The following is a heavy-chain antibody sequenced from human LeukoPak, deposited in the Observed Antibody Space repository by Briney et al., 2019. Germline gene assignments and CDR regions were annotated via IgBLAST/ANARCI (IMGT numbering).Heavy chain of an antibody. J-gene: IGHJ4*02. CDR3: ARHSRFQQLGSFDY. Sequence: SETLSLTCTVSGDSINSGGYYWSWIRQHPGKGQEWIGYIYSSGSTNYNPSLKSRVTISVETSKNQFSLKLSPVTAADTAVYYCARHSRFQQLGSFDYWGQGTLVTVSS. CDR1: GDSINSGGYY. D-gene: IGHD6-13*01. CDR2: IYSSGST. V-gene: IGHV4-61*08.